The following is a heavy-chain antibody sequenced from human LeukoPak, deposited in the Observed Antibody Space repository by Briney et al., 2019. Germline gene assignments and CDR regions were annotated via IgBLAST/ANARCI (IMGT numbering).Heavy chain of an antibody. D-gene: IGHD6-13*01. CDR2: IYYSGGT. J-gene: IGHJ6*03. V-gene: IGHV4-59*01. CDR1: GGSINSYY. Sequence: MPSETLSLTCTVSGGSINSYYWNWIRQPPGKGLEWIGYIYYSGGTNYNPSLKSRVTIAVDTSKNQFSLKLSSVTAADTAVYYCARRAAAVGTYYMDVWGKGTTVPASS. CDR3: ARRAAAVGTYYMDV.